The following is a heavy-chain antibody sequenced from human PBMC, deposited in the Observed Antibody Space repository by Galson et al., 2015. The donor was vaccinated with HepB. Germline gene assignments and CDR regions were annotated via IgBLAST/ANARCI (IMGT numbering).Heavy chain of an antibody. D-gene: IGHD3-3*01. V-gene: IGHV1-69*04. CDR2: IIPILGIA. Sequence: SVKVSCKASGGTFSSYAISWVRQAPGQGLEWMGRIIPILGIANYAQKFQGRVTITADKSTSTAYMELSSLRSEDTAVYYCARVVIRHSDYDFWGYYYYGMDVWGQGTTVTVSS. CDR1: GGTFSSYA. CDR3: ARVVIRHSDYDFWGYYYYGMDV. J-gene: IGHJ6*02.